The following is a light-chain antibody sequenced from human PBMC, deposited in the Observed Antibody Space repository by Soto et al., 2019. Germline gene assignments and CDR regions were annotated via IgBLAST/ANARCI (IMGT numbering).Light chain of an antibody. CDR3: QQYGNSAVT. V-gene: IGKV3-20*01. CDR1: QSVRSK. Sequence: EVVLTQSPDTLSVSPGETVTLSCRASQSVRSKLAWYQQKPGQAPRLLIYGASTRATGIPARFSGSGSGTDFTLTISRLEPEDFAVYYCQQYGNSAVTFGPGTKVDIK. J-gene: IGKJ3*01. CDR2: GAS.